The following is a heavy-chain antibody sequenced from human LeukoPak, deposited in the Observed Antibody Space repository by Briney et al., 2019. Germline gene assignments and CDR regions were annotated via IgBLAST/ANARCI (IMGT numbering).Heavy chain of an antibody. CDR2: LKSDGSAT. J-gene: IGHJ4*02. V-gene: IGHV3-74*01. Sequence: QPGGSLRLSCAASGFTFRSYPMHWVRQGPGKGLEWVAKLKSDGSATTYADSVGGRFIISRDNAKNTLYLQMDSLRAEDTATYYCARDGFVGPVTAYLDSWGQGTPVTVSS. D-gene: IGHD2-21*02. CDR3: ARDGFVGPVTAYLDS. CDR1: GFTFRSYP.